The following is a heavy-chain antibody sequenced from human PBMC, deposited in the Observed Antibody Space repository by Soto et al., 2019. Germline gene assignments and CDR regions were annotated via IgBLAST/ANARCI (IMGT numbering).Heavy chain of an antibody. CDR1: GGSISSGGYY. J-gene: IGHJ4*02. V-gene: IGHV4-31*03. Sequence: SETLSLTCTVSGGSISSGGYYWSWIRQHPGKGLEWIGYIYYSGSTYYNPSLKSRVTISVDTSKNQFSLKLSSVTAADTAVYYCARDGSGYSYGSLWGQGTLVTVSS. CDR2: IYYSGST. CDR3: ARDGSGYSYGSL. D-gene: IGHD5-18*01.